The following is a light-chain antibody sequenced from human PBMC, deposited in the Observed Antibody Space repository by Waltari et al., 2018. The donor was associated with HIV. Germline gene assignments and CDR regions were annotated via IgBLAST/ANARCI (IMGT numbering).Light chain of an antibody. J-gene: IGKJ1*01. CDR3: QQSHSNPPT. CDR2: ETS. Sequence: DNQITQYPSSLSAAVGDSVNITCRSSQSISTYFNWYQQKPGKPPKLLINETSSLQSGVPSRFSGSGSGTDFALTITTLQREDFATYYCQQSHSNPPTFGQGTKVELK. V-gene: IGKV1-39*01. CDR1: QSISTY.